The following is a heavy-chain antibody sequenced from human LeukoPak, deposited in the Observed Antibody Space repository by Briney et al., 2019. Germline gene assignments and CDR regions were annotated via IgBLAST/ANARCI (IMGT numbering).Heavy chain of an antibody. D-gene: IGHD3-22*01. J-gene: IGHJ4*02. CDR3: ARAGPTYYSDSSGYPVDY. CDR1: GGSISSGGYY. V-gene: IGHV4-31*03. Sequence: SETLSLTCTVSGGSISSGGYYWSWIRQHPGKGLEWIGYIYYSGSTYYNPSLKSRVTISVDTSKNQFSLKLSSVTAADTAVYYCARAGPTYYSDSSGYPVDYWGQGTLVTVSS. CDR2: IYYSGST.